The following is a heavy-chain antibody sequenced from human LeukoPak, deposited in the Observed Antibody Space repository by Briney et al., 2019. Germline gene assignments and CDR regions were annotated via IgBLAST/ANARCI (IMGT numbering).Heavy chain of an antibody. CDR1: GGSISSSSYY. J-gene: IGHJ6*03. Sequence: ASETLSLTCTVSGGSISSSSYYWGWIRQPPGKGLEWIGSIYYSGSTYYNPSLKSRVTISVDTSKNQFSLKLSSVTAADTAVYYCARNRESMLPAYYYYYMDVWGKGTTVTVSS. CDR3: ARNRESMLPAYYYYYMDV. D-gene: IGHD2-8*01. CDR2: IYYSGST. V-gene: IGHV4-39*07.